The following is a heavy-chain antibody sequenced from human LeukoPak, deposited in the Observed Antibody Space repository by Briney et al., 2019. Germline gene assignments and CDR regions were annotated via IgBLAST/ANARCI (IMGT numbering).Heavy chain of an antibody. Sequence: GGSLRLSCAASGLTFSSYSMNWVRQAPGKGLEWVSSISSSNSYIYNADSVMGRSTISRDNAKNSLYLQMNSLRAEDTAVYYCARDQGLLVVAGRFGYWGQGTLVTVSS. CDR3: ARDQGLLVVAGRFGY. D-gene: IGHD6-19*01. CDR2: ISSSNSYI. CDR1: GLTFSSYS. J-gene: IGHJ4*02. V-gene: IGHV3-21*01.